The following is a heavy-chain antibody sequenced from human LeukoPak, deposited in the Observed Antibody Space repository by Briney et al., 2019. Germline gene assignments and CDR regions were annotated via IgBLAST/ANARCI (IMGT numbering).Heavy chain of an antibody. V-gene: IGHV3-48*02. Sequence: GGSLRLSCAASGFTFSSYSMNWVRQAPGKGLGWVSYISSSGSTIYYADSVKGRFTISRDNAKNSLYLQMNSLRDDDTAVYYCARDEYGSGESVAFDIWGQGTMVTVPS. CDR1: GFTFSSYS. D-gene: IGHD3-10*01. CDR3: ARDEYGSGESVAFDI. J-gene: IGHJ3*02. CDR2: ISSSGSTI.